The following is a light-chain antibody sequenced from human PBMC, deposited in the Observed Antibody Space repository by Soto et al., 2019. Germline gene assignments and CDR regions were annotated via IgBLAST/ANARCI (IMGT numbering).Light chain of an antibody. CDR1: NSNIGSNA. CDR2: YND. Sequence: QPVLTQSPSVSGAPRQSVNISCSGNNSNIGSNAVHWYQQLPGKAPKLLMYYNDMLPSGVSDRFSGSKSGTSASLAISGLQAEDEGDYYCATWDDMLTAWVFGGGTKLTVL. J-gene: IGLJ3*02. V-gene: IGLV1-36*01. CDR3: ATWDDMLTAWV.